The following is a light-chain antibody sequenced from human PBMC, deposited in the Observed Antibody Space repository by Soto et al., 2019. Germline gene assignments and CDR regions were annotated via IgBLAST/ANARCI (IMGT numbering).Light chain of an antibody. V-gene: IGLV1-44*01. CDR2: YSN. Sequence: QSVLTQPPSASGTPGQRVTISCSGSYSNIGTNTVNWYQHLPGTAPKLLISYSNQRPSGVPDRFSGSKSGTSASLAISGLQSEDEADYYCAAWDDSLNGHYVFGTGTKLTVL. CDR3: AAWDDSLNGHYV. J-gene: IGLJ1*01. CDR1: YSNIGTNT.